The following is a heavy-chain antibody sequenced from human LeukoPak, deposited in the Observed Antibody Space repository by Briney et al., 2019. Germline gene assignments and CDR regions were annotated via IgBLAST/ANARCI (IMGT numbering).Heavy chain of an antibody. Sequence: PGGSLRLSCAASGFTFSIYAMSWVRQAPGKGLEWVSAISGSGGSTYYADSVKGRFTISRDNSKNTLYLQMNSLRAEDTAVYYCATMTTAGPGPFGDWGQGTLVTVSS. CDR3: ATMTTAGPGPFGD. CDR2: ISGSGGST. V-gene: IGHV3-23*01. J-gene: IGHJ4*02. D-gene: IGHD4-17*01. CDR1: GFTFSIYA.